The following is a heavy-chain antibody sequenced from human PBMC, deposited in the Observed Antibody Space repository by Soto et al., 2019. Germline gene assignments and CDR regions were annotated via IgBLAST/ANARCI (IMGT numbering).Heavy chain of an antibody. D-gene: IGHD6-19*01. CDR2: MSYSGST. CDR1: GDSITNYY. J-gene: IGHJ5*02. V-gene: IGHV4-59*01. CDR3: AKDTSGWGGWFDP. Sequence: QVQLQESGPGLVKPSETLSLTCTVFGDSITNYYWNWIRQPPGKGLEWIGYMSYSGSTYYNPSLKRRVTISIDTSKSQVSLKLSAVTAADTAVYYCAKDTSGWGGWFDPWGQGTLVTVAS.